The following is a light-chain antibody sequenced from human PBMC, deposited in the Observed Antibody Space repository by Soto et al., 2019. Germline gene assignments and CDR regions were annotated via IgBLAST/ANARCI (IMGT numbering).Light chain of an antibody. CDR1: SSDVGSYNR. CDR3: SSYTSSSTYV. J-gene: IGLJ1*01. Sequence: QSVLAQPPSVSGAPGQSVTISCTGNSSDVGSYNRVSWYQQSPGTAPKLMIYEVSNRPSGVPDRFSGSKSGNTASLTISGLQAEDEADYYCSSYTSSSTYVFGTGTKVTV. CDR2: EVS. V-gene: IGLV2-18*02.